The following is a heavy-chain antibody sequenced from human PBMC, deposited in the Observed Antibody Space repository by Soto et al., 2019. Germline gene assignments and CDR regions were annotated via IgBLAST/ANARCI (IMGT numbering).Heavy chain of an antibody. CDR2: IYYSGST. Sequence: PSETLSLTCTVSGGSVSSGSYYWSWIRQPPGKGLEWIGYIYYSGSTNYNPSLKSRVTISVDTSKNQFSLKLSSVTAADTAVYYCASGTGTTLIDYWGRGTLVTVSS. CDR3: ASGTGTTLIDY. J-gene: IGHJ4*02. D-gene: IGHD1-7*01. V-gene: IGHV4-61*01. CDR1: GGSVSSGSYY.